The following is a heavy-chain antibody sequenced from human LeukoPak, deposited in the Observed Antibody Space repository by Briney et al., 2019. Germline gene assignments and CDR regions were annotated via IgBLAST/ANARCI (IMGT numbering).Heavy chain of an antibody. J-gene: IGHJ4*02. CDR2: ISSSSSYI. D-gene: IGHD3-16*01. CDR3: ARVWGQSGAYYFDY. V-gene: IGHV3-21*01. CDR1: GFTFSDYS. Sequence: KPGGSLRLSCAASGFTFSDYSINWFRQAPGKGLEWVSSISSSSSYIYYADSVKGRFTISRDNAKNSLYLQMNSLRAEDTAVYYCARVWGQSGAYYFDYWGQGTLVTVSS.